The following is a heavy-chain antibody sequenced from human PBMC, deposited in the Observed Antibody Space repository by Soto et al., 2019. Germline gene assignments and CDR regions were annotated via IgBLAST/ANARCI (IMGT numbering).Heavy chain of an antibody. CDR2: ISAYNGNT. D-gene: IGHD2-21*02. V-gene: IGHV1-18*01. CDR3: ARANNCGGDCYQFDY. CDR1: GYTFTSYG. Sequence: ASVKVSCKASGYTFTSYGISWVRQAPGQGLEWMGWISAYNGNTKYVQKFQGRVTMTTDTSTSTAYMELRSLRSDDTAVYYCARANNCGGDCYQFDYWGQGTLVTVSS. J-gene: IGHJ4*02.